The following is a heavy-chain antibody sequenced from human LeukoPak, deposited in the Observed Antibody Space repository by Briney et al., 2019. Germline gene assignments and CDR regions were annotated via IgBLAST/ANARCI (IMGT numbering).Heavy chain of an antibody. V-gene: IGHV1-2*02. Sequence: GASVKVSCKASGYTFTGYYMHWVRQAPGQGLEWMGWINPNSGGTNYAQKFQGRVTMTRDTSISTAYMELSRLRSDDTAVCYCARVPRRYYDSSGYYYTYYFDYWGQGTLVTVSS. CDR1: GYTFTGYY. J-gene: IGHJ4*02. CDR2: INPNSGGT. CDR3: ARVPRRYYDSSGYYYTYYFDY. D-gene: IGHD3-22*01.